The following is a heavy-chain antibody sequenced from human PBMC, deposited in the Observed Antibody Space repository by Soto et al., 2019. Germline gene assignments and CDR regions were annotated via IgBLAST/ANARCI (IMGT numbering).Heavy chain of an antibody. D-gene: IGHD3-16*01. V-gene: IGHV3-23*01. CDR2: GGSGGST. J-gene: IGHJ6*03. CDR1: GFTFSTYG. CDR3: VKFRGRAYHYYYMDV. Sequence: DVQLLESGGGLVQRGGSLRLSCAASGFTFSTYGMTWVRQAPGKGLEWVSYGGSGGSTYYADSVKGRFTISRDNSKNTLYLQMNSLRAEDTAVYYCVKFRGRAYHYYYMDVWDNGTTVTVSS.